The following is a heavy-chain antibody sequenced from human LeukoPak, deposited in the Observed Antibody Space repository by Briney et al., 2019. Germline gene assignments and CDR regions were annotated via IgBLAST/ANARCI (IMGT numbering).Heavy chain of an antibody. Sequence: GASVKVSCKASGYTFTGYYMHWVRQAPGQGLEWMGWINPNSGGTNYAQKFQGRVTMTRDTSISTAYMELSRLRSDDTAVYYCARVAPAYYYDSSGYLSYFDYWGQGTLVTVSS. J-gene: IGHJ4*02. CDR1: GYTFTGYY. CDR3: ARVAPAYYYDSSGYLSYFDY. V-gene: IGHV1-2*02. D-gene: IGHD3-22*01. CDR2: INPNSGGT.